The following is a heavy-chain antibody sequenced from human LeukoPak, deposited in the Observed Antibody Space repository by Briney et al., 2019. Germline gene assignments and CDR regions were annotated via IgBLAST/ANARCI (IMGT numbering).Heavy chain of an antibody. D-gene: IGHD5-24*01. CDR2: IYYSGST. V-gene: IGHV4-39*01. Sequence: PSETLSLICTVSSGFISSGSYYWGWIRQPPGKGLEWIGNIYYSGSTYYSPSLKSRVTISVDTSKNQFSLKLSSVTAADTAVFYCAGFQLTRGSFDYWGQGILVTVSS. CDR1: SGFISSGSYY. J-gene: IGHJ4*02. CDR3: AGFQLTRGSFDY.